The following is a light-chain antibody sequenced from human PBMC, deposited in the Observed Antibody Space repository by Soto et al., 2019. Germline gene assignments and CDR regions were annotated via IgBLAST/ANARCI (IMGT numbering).Light chain of an antibody. V-gene: IGKV1D-16*01. J-gene: IGKJ4*01. CDR2: AAS. CDR1: QYIGSW. CDR3: QQYTSNPLT. Sequence: DIQMTQSPSSLSASVGDTVTISCRTSQYIGSWLTWYQQKPGRAPKSLIYAASTLRSGVPSQFSGSGSGTDFTLTINSLQPEDAGTYYCQQYTSNPLTFGGGTQVEI.